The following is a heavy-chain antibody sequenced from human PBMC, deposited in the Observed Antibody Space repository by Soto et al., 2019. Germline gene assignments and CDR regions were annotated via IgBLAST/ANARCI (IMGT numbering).Heavy chain of an antibody. Sequence: SVNVSCKASGGTFSSYAISWVRQAPGQGLEWMGGIIPIFGTANYAQKFQGRVTITADESTSTAYMELSSLRSEDTAVYYCARGLLWFGELYLYYWGQGTLVTVSS. CDR2: IIPIFGTA. V-gene: IGHV1-69*13. CDR3: ARGLLWFGELYLYY. D-gene: IGHD3-10*01. CDR1: GGTFSSYA. J-gene: IGHJ4*02.